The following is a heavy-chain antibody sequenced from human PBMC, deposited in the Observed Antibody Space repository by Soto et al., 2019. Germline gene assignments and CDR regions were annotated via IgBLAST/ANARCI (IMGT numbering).Heavy chain of an antibody. CDR1: GFSLSTSGVG. CDR2: IYWDDDK. D-gene: IGHD3-9*01. CDR3: AHSSVPERTYDILTGYQPVINWFDP. Sequence: QITLKESGPTLVKPTQTLTLTCTFSGFSLSTSGVGVGWIRQPPGKALEWLALIYWDDDKRYSPSLKSRLTITKDPSKNQVVLTMTNMDPVDTATYYCAHSSVPERTYDILTGYQPVINWFDPWGQGTLVTVSS. V-gene: IGHV2-5*02. J-gene: IGHJ5*02.